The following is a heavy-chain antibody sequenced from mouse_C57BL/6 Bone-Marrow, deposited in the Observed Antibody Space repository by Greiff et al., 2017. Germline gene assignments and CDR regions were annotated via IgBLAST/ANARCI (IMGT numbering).Heavy chain of an antibody. D-gene: IGHD2-1*01. J-gene: IGHJ3*01. V-gene: IGHV1-80*01. CDR2: IDPGDGDT. CDR1: GYAFTSYW. CDR3: ARPPRDDRIYFAD. Sequence: VQLQQSGAELVKPGASVKISCKASGYAFTSYWMNWVKQRPGKGLEWIGEIDPGDGDTNYNQKFKGKATLTADKSSSTAYMQLSSLTSEDSAVYFCARPPRDDRIYFADWGQGTLVTVAA.